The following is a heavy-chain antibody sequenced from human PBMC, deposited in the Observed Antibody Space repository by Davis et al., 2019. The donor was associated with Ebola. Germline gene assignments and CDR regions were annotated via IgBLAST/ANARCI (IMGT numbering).Heavy chain of an antibody. D-gene: IGHD5-24*01. CDR3: AGDSGWLQLGAFDI. J-gene: IGHJ3*02. V-gene: IGHV4-34*01. CDR2: INHSGST. CDR1: GGSFSGYY. Sequence: SETLSLTCAVYGGSFSGYYWSWIRQPPGKGLEWIGEINHSGSTNYNPSLTSRVTISVDTSKNQFSLKLSSVTAADTAVYYCAGDSGWLQLGAFDIWGQGTMVTVSS.